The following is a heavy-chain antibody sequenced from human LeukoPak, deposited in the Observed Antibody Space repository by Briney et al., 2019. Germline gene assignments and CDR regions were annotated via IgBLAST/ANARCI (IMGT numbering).Heavy chain of an antibody. J-gene: IGHJ4*02. CDR1: GFTFSSYA. V-gene: IGHV3-23*01. CDR3: ATNYHDNYYFDY. D-gene: IGHD3-22*01. CDR2: ISTSGGGT. Sequence: GGSLRLSCAASGFTFSSYAMSWVRQAPGEGLEWVSVISTSGGGTYYADSVKGRFTISRDKSKNTLYLQMNSLRAEDTAVYYCATNYHDNYYFDYWGQGTLVTVSS.